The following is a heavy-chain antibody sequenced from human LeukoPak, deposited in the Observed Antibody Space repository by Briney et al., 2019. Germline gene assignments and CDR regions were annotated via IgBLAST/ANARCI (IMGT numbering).Heavy chain of an antibody. CDR1: GGSISTNYYY. V-gene: IGHV4-39*07. J-gene: IGHJ4*02. D-gene: IGHD3/OR15-3a*01. Sequence: SETLSLTCSVSGGSISTNYYYWAWIRQPPGKGLEWIGSINYSGTTYYNPSLKSRVTISLDTSKNQFSLKLSSVTAADTAVYYCAGGWTHFEYWGQGTLVTVSS. CDR3: AGGWTHFEY. CDR2: INYSGTT.